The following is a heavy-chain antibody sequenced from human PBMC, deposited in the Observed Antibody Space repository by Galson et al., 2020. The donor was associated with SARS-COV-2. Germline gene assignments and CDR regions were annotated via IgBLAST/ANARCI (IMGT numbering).Heavy chain of an antibody. D-gene: IGHD3-10*01. J-gene: IGHJ6*03. V-gene: IGHV4-30-4*08. CDR1: GGSISSGDYY. CDR2: IYYSGST. Sequence: SETLSLTCTVSGGSISSGDYYWSWIRQPPGKGLEWNGYIYYSGSTYYNPSLKSRVTISVDTSKYQFALKLSSGTAADTAVYYCARFMVRGVNDGGGYMDVWGKGTTVTISS. CDR3: ARFMVRGVNDGGGYMDV.